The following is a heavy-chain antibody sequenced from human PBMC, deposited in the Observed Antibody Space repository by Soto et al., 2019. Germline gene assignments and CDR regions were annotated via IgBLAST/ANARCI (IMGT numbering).Heavy chain of an antibody. V-gene: IGHV1-18*01. CDR2: ISAYNTNT. CDR3: ARDTPPTDY. CDR1: GYTFTSYH. Sequence: QVQLVQSGAEVKKPGASVKVSCKTSGYTFTSYHISWVRQAPGQGLEWMGWISAYNTNTNYAQKFQGRVTMTTDTLTSTAYMERRSLRSDDTAAYYCARDTPPTDYWGQGTLVTVSS. J-gene: IGHJ4*02.